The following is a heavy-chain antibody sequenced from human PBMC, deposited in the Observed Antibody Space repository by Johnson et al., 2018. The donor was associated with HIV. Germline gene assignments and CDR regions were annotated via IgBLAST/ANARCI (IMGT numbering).Heavy chain of an antibody. Sequence: VQLVESGGGVVQPGRSLRLSCAASGFTFSSYAMHWVRQAPGKGLEWVGRIYSKTEGGTTEYAAPVKGRFTISRDDSKNTLYLQMNSLKTEDTAVYYCTTDQVGRNYGGKYHIWGQGTVVTVSS. CDR3: TTDQVGRNYGGKYHI. V-gene: IGHV3-15*07. CDR2: IYSKTEGGTT. CDR1: GFTFSSYA. D-gene: IGHD1-7*01. J-gene: IGHJ3*02.